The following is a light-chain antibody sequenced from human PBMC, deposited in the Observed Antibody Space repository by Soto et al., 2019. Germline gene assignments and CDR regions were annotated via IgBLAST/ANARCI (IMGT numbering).Light chain of an antibody. Sequence: EIVMTQSPATLSVSPGERATLSCRASQSVSTNLAWYQQKPGQAPRLLIYGASTRATGIPARFSGSGSGTEFTLTIRSLQSEDFAVYYCQQYNIWPPWTFGQGTKGDIK. J-gene: IGKJ1*01. V-gene: IGKV3-15*01. CDR3: QQYNIWPPWT. CDR2: GAS. CDR1: QSVSTN.